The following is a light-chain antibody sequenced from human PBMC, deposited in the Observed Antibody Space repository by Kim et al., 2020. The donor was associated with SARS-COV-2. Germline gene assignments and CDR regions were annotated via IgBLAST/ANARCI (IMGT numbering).Light chain of an antibody. CDR2: RDS. J-gene: IGLJ3*02. V-gene: IGLV1-47*01. CDR3: AVWDDSLSAWV. CDR1: TSNIGSNY. Sequence: GQRVTISCSGSTSNIGSNYVSWYQHLPGTAPQVLLYRDSQRPSGVPDRFSGSKSGTSASLAVSGLRSEDQADYYCAVWDDSLSAWVFGGGTQLTVL.